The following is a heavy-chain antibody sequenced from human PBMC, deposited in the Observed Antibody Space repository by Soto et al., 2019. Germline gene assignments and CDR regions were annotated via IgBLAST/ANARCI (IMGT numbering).Heavy chain of an antibody. D-gene: IGHD1-26*01. J-gene: IGHJ4*02. CDR2: IWYDASNK. CDR3: ARGRVDGGELDL. Sequence: VQLVESGGGVVQPGRSLRLSCAASGFTFRTYGMYWVRQAPGKGLEWVAVIWYDASNKYYADSVKGRFTISRDNSENTLSLQMNSLRAEDTSVYYWARGRVDGGELDLWGQGTLVTVSS. V-gene: IGHV3-33*01. CDR1: GFTFRTYG.